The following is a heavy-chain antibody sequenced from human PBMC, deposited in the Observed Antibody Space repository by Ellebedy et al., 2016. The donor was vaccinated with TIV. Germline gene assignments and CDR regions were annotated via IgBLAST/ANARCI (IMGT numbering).Heavy chain of an antibody. CDR3: ATDRDWAFDY. CDR2: IRDSSTI. Sequence: GGSLRLSXAASGFTFNSYSMNWVRQAPGKGLEWVSYIRDSSTIFHADSVKGRFIISRDNAKNAVYLQMNSLRAEDTAVYYCATDRDWAFDYWGQGTLVTVSS. J-gene: IGHJ4*02. CDR1: GFTFNSYS. V-gene: IGHV3-48*01. D-gene: IGHD3-9*01.